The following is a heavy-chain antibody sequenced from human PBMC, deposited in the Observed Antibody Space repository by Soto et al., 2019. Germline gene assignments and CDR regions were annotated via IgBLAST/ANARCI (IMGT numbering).Heavy chain of an antibody. CDR1: GYTFTSYY. Sequence: QVQLVQSGAEVKKPGASVKVSCKASGYTFTSYYMHWVRQAPGQGLEWMGIINPSGGSTSYAQKFQGRVTMTRATSSSTVYMELSSLRSEDTAVYYCAREEGVYAGFGEARWFDPWGQGTLVTVSS. CDR2: INPSGGST. V-gene: IGHV1-46*03. CDR3: AREEGVYAGFGEARWFDP. D-gene: IGHD3-10*01. J-gene: IGHJ5*02.